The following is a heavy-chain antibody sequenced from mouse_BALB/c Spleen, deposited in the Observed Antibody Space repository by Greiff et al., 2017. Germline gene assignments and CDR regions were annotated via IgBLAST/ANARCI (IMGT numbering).Heavy chain of an antibody. D-gene: IGHD3-2*01. CDR2: INPSNGGT. J-gene: IGHJ3*01. CDR1: GYTFTSYY. CDR3: TRSSWTARATSAY. Sequence: VQLQQSGAELVKPGASVKLSCKASGYTFTSYYMYWVKQRPGQGLEWNGEINPSNGGTNFNEKFKSKATLTVDKSSSTAYMQLSSLTSEDSAVYYCTRSSWTARATSAYWGQGTLVTVSA. V-gene: IGHV1S81*02.